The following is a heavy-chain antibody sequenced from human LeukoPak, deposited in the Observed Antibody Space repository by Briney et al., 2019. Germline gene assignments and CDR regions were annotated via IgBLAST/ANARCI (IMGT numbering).Heavy chain of an antibody. D-gene: IGHD1-26*01. CDR1: GFTFTNYA. CDR2: IGGSGNNT. J-gene: IGHJ2*01. V-gene: IGHV3-23*01. Sequence: PGGSLRLSCAASGFTFTNYAMGWVRQAPGKGLEWVSAIGGSGNNTYYADSVKGRFTISRDSSKNTLFLHMNTLRAEDTAIYYCAKDRTVGASYWYFDLWGRDTLVTVSS. CDR3: AKDRTVGASYWYFDL.